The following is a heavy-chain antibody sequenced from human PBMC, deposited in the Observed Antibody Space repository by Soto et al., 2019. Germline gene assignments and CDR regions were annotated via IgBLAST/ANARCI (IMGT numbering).Heavy chain of an antibody. CDR3: ASQVPRWGPYGMDV. J-gene: IGHJ6*02. Sequence: SETLSLTGTVSVGSFRSNWWSWMRQCAGKGLEWLGRIYTSGSTDYNPFLKSRVTMSLDTSKNQFSLNLTSVTAADTAVYFWASQVPRWGPYGMDVWGQRPTVSVSS. D-gene: IGHD1-26*01. CDR1: VGSFRSNW. V-gene: IGHV4-4*07. CDR2: IYTSGST.